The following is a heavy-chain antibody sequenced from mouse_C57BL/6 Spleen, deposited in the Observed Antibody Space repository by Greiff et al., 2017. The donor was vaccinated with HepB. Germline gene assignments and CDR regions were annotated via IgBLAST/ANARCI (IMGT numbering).Heavy chain of an antibody. Sequence: VQLQQSGPELVKPGASVKIPCKASGYTFTDYNMDWVKQSHGKSLEWIGDINPNNGGTIYNQKFKGKATLTVDKSSSTAYMELRSLTSEDTAVYYCARSGYYGSSSYYFDYWGQGTTLTVSS. CDR1: GYTFTDYN. V-gene: IGHV1-18*01. CDR2: INPNNGGT. J-gene: IGHJ2*01. CDR3: ARSGYYGSSSYYFDY. D-gene: IGHD1-1*01.